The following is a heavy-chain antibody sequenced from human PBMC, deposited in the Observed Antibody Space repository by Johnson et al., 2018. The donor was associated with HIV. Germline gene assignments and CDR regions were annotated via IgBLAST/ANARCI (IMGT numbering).Heavy chain of an antibody. J-gene: IGHJ3*01. CDR3: TTAARVIVVVIAGAF. CDR2: ISGGST. CDR1: GFTFSSYA. V-gene: IGHV3-23*04. Sequence: VQLVESGGGLVQPGGSLRLSCAASGFTFSSYAMSWVRQAPGKGLEWVSAISGGSTYYADSRKGRFTISRDNSKNTLYLQMNSLKTEDTAVYYCTTAARVIVVVIAGAF. D-gene: IGHD2-21*01.